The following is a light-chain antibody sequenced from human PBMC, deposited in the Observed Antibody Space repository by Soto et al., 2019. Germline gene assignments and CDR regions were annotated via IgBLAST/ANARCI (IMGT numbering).Light chain of an antibody. J-gene: IGLJ3*02. V-gene: IGLV2-8*01. CDR1: DSDVGGYNS. Sequence: QSALTQPPSASGSPGQSVTISCTGTDSDVGGYNSVSWYQQHPGKAPKLMIFDVTERPSGVPDRFSGSKSGNTASLTVSGLQVQDEADYYCSSSAGSNSPNWVFGGGTKVTVL. CDR2: DVT. CDR3: SSSAGSNSPNWV.